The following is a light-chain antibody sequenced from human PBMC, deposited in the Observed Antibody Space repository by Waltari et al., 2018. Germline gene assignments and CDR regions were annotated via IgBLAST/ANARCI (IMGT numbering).Light chain of an antibody. Sequence: EIVLTQSPATLSLSPGERVTLSCRASQSISNFLAWYQQRPGQAPRLLMYDASKRAIGIPARFSGSGPGTDFTLTISSLEPEDSGIYYCQQRNGWPPMYTFGQGTKLEIK. J-gene: IGKJ2*01. V-gene: IGKV3-11*01. CDR3: QQRNGWPPMYT. CDR2: DAS. CDR1: QSISNF.